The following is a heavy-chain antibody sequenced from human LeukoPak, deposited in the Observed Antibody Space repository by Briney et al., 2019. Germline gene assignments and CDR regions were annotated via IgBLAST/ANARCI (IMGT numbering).Heavy chain of an antibody. D-gene: IGHD6-13*01. CDR3: ARDSIAAAGAFDY. Sequence: ASVNVSCTASGYTFTGYYMHWVRQAPGQGLEWMGWINPNSGGTNYAQKFQGRVTMTRDTSISTAYMELSRLRSDDTAVYYCARDSIAAAGAFDYWGQGTLVTVSS. V-gene: IGHV1-2*02. J-gene: IGHJ4*02. CDR2: INPNSGGT. CDR1: GYTFTGYY.